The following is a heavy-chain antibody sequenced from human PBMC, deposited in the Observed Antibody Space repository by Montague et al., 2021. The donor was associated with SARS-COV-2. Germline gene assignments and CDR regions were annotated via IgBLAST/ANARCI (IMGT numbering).Heavy chain of an antibody. V-gene: IGHV4-4*07. CDR1: GGSISTYY. D-gene: IGHD3-10*01. Sequence: SETLSLTCTVSGGSISTYYWSWIRQPAGKGLEWIGRIYTNETTNYNPSLKSRVTMSVDTSKNQFSLKLTSVTAADTAVYYCARRFWGSWFGESWFGPWGQGTMVTVSS. CDR3: ARRFWGSWFGESWFGP. CDR2: IYTNETT. J-gene: IGHJ5*02.